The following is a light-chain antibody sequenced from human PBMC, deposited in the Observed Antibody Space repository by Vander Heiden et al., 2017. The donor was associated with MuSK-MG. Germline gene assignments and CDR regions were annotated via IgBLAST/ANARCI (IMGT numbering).Light chain of an antibody. Sequence: EIVMTQSPATLSVSPGERATLSCRASQSVSSNLAWYQQKPVQAPRLLIYGASTRATGITARSSRSGSGPGFTLTISILQSEDLAVYYCPQYNNSPPWTFGQGTKVEIK. CDR2: GAS. V-gene: IGKV3-15*01. J-gene: IGKJ1*01. CDR3: PQYNNSPPWT. CDR1: QSVSSN.